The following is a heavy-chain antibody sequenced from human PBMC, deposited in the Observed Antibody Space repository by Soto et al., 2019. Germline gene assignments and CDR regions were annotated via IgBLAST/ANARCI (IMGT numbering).Heavy chain of an antibody. J-gene: IGHJ3*02. Sequence: GTSVKVSCKASGGTFSSYAISWVRQAPGQGLEWMGGIIPIFGTANYAQKFQGRVTITADESTSTAYMELSSLRSEDTAVYYCARGKKGTGSDAFDIWGQGTMVTVSS. CDR1: GGTFSSYA. D-gene: IGHD1-1*01. CDR2: IIPIFGTA. V-gene: IGHV1-69*13. CDR3: ARGKKGTGSDAFDI.